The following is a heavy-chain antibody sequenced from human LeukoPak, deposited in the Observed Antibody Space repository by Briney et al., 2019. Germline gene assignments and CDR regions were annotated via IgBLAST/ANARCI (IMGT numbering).Heavy chain of an antibody. CDR2: ISGSGGST. D-gene: IGHD3-22*01. V-gene: IGHV3-23*01. Sequence: GGSLRLPCAASGFTFSSYAMSWVRQAPGKGLEWVSAISGSGGSTYYADSVKGRFTISRDNSKNTLYLQMNSLRAEDTAVYYCAKDQQYYYDSSGYYFTAFGIWGQGTMVTVSS. CDR3: AKDQQYYYDSSGYYFTAFGI. CDR1: GFTFSSYA. J-gene: IGHJ3*02.